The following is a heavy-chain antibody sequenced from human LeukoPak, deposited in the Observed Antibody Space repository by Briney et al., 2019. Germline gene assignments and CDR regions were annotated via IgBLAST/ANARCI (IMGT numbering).Heavy chain of an antibody. J-gene: IGHJ2*01. CDR3: AKAIGGSYYWYFDL. CDR2: ISWNSGSI. CDR1: GFTFDDYA. D-gene: IGHD3-10*01. Sequence: GGSLRLSCAASGFTFDDYAMHWVRQAPGKGLEWVSGISWNSGSIGYGDSVKGRFTVSRDSAKNSLYLQMNSLRAEDTALYYCAKAIGGSYYWYFDLWGRGTLVTVSS. V-gene: IGHV3-9*01.